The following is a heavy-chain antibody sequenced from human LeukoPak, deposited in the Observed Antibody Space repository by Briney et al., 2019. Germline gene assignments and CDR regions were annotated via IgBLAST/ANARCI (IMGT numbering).Heavy chain of an antibody. CDR2: ISAYNGNT. V-gene: IGHV1-18*01. CDR1: GYTFTSYG. CDR3: ARLYCSSTSCYTGVYMDV. J-gene: IGHJ6*02. D-gene: IGHD2-2*02. Sequence: ASVKVSCKASGYTFTSYGISWVRQAPGQGLEWMGSISAYNGNTNYAQKLQGRVTMTTDTSTSTAYMELRSLRSDDTAVYCGARLYCSSTSCYTGVYMDVWGQGTLVTVSS.